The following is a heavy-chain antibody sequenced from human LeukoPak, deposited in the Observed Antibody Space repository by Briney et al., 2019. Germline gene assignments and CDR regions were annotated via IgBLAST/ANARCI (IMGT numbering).Heavy chain of an antibody. CDR3: AREGIVGDTPAAYFDY. CDR2: IYYSGST. Sequence: PSETLSLTCTVSGGSISSYYWSWIRQPPGEGLEWIGYIYYSGSTNYNPSLKSRVTISVDTSKNQFSLKLSSVTAADTAVYYCAREGIVGDTPAAYFDYWGQGTLVTVSS. J-gene: IGHJ4*02. CDR1: GGSISSYY. V-gene: IGHV4-59*01. D-gene: IGHD1-26*01.